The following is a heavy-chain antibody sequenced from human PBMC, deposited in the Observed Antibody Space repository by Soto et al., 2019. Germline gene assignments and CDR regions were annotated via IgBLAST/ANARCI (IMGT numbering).Heavy chain of an antibody. CDR1: GGSISSGGYS. V-gene: IGHV4-30-2*01. J-gene: IGHJ6*02. Sequence: SETLSLTCGVSGGSISSGGYSWSWIRQPPGKGLEWIGYIYHSGSTYYNPSLKSRVTIPVDRSKNQFSLKLSSVTAADTAVYYCARLGCSSTSCSYYYYGMDVWGQGTTVTAP. D-gene: IGHD2-2*01. CDR3: ARLGCSSTSCSYYYYGMDV. CDR2: IYHSGST.